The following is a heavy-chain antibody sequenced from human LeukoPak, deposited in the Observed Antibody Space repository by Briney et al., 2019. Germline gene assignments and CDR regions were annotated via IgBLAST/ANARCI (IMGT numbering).Heavy chain of an antibody. CDR2: ISAYNGNT. CDR3: AREVSLWFGELLQTYNWFDP. Sequence: ASVKVSCKASGYTFTSYGISWVRQAPGQGLEWMGWISAYNGNTNYAQKLQGRVTMTTDTSTSTAYMELRSLRSDDTAVHYCAREVSLWFGELLQTYNWFDPWGQGTLVTVSS. D-gene: IGHD3-10*01. CDR1: GYTFTSYG. J-gene: IGHJ5*02. V-gene: IGHV1-18*04.